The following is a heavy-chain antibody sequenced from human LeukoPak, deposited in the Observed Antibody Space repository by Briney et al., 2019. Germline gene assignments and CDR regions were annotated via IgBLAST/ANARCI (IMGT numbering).Heavy chain of an antibody. CDR2: IIPIFGTA. V-gene: IGHV1-69*06. J-gene: IGHJ4*02. CDR3: ATSHMVKWELLSPGFDY. D-gene: IGHD1-26*01. Sequence: GASVKVSCKASGGTFSSYAISWVRQAPGQGLEWMGGIIPIFGTANYAQKFQGRVTITADKSTSTAYMELSSLRSEDTAVYYCATSHMVKWELLSPGFDYWGQGTLVTVSS. CDR1: GGTFSSYA.